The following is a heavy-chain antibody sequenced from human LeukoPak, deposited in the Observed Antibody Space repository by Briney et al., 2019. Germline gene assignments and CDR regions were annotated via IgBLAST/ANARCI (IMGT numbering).Heavy chain of an antibody. CDR2: IYYSGST. Sequence: SETLSLTCTVSSGSISSSSYYWGWIRQPPGKGLEWIGSIYYSGSTYYNPSLKSRVTISVDTSKNQFSVKLSSVTAADTAVYYCARGIAARRGYYYYMDVWGKGTTVTVSS. CDR3: ARGIAARRGYYYYMDV. V-gene: IGHV4-39*07. CDR1: SGSISSSSYY. D-gene: IGHD6-6*01. J-gene: IGHJ6*03.